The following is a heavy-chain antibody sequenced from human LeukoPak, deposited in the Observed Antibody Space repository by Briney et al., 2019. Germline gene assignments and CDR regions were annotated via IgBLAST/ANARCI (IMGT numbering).Heavy chain of an antibody. Sequence: ASVKVSCKASGGTFSSYAISWVRQAPGQGLEWMGGIIPIFGTANYAQKFQGRVTITADKSTSTAYMELSSLRSEDTAVYYCARYRQQLGFDYWGQGTLVTVSS. CDR1: GGTFSSYA. CDR2: IIPIFGTA. J-gene: IGHJ4*02. D-gene: IGHD6-13*01. CDR3: ARYRQQLGFDY. V-gene: IGHV1-69*06.